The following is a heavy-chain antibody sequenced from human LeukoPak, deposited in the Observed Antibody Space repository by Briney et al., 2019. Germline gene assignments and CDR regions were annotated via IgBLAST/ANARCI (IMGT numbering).Heavy chain of an antibody. Sequence: ASVKVSCKASGYTFTSYGISWVRQAPGQGLEWMGWISAYNGNTNYAQKLQGRVTVTTDTSTSTAYMELRSLRSDDTAVYYCARDPDPYYDFWSGYYYYFDYWAREPWSPSP. CDR1: GYTFTSYG. J-gene: IGHJ4*02. D-gene: IGHD3-3*01. CDR3: ARDPDPYYDFWSGYYYYFDY. V-gene: IGHV1-18*01. CDR2: ISAYNGNT.